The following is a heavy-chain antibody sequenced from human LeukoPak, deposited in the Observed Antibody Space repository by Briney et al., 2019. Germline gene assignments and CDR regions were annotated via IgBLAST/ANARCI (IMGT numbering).Heavy chain of an antibody. CDR3: ARGRGTSGTNRDFYYYYYMDV. Sequence: PGGSLRLSCAASEFTFSSYAMHWVRQAPGKGLEWVAVISYDGSNKYYADSVKGRFTISRDNSKNTLYLQMNSLRHDDLAVFYCARGRGTSGTNRDFYYYYYMDVWGKGTTVTVSS. CDR2: ISYDGSNK. CDR1: EFTFSSYA. J-gene: IGHJ6*03. D-gene: IGHD2-2*01. V-gene: IGHV3-30*04.